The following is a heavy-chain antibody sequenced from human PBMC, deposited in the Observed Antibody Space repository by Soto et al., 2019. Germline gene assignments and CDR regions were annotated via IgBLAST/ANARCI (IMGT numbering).Heavy chain of an antibody. CDR1: GGSASSGSYY. V-gene: IGHV4-61*01. Sequence: NPSETLSLTCTVSGGSASSGSYYWSWIRQPPGKGLEWIGYIYYSGSTNYNPSLKSRVTISVDTSKNQFSLKLSSVTAADTAVYYCARDAYSSSWLEPNYYYYYGMDVWGQGTTVTVSS. D-gene: IGHD6-13*01. CDR2: IYYSGST. CDR3: ARDAYSSSWLEPNYYYYYGMDV. J-gene: IGHJ6*02.